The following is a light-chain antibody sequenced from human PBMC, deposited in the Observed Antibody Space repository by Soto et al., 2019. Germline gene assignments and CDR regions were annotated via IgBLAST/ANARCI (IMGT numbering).Light chain of an antibody. Sequence: EIVMTQSPATLSVSPGERATLSCRASQLFSINLAWYQQKPGQAPRLLIYGASTRATGIPARFSGSASGTEFTLTISSLQSDDFAVYCCQQYNSWPLTFGGGTRVEIK. CDR1: QLFSIN. J-gene: IGKJ4*01. CDR3: QQYNSWPLT. V-gene: IGKV3-15*01. CDR2: GAS.